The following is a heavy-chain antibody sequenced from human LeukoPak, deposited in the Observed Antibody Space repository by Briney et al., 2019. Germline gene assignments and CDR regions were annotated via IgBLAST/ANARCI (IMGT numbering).Heavy chain of an antibody. Sequence: SETLSLTCTVSGGSISSYYWSWIRQPPGKGLEWIGYIYYSGSTNYDPSLKSRVTISVDTSKNQFSLKLSSVTAADTAVYYCARVGAVAGTQHGMDVWGQGTTVTVSS. D-gene: IGHD6-19*01. CDR3: ARVGAVAGTQHGMDV. CDR1: GGSISSYY. V-gene: IGHV4-59*01. CDR2: IYYSGST. J-gene: IGHJ6*02.